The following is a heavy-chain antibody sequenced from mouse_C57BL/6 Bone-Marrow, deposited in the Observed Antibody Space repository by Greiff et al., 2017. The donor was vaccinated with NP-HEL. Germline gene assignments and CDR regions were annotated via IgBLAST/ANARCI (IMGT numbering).Heavy chain of an antibody. CDR2: IHPNSGST. CDR3: GETHSYGKNYYAMDY. V-gene: IGHV1-64*01. CDR1: GYTFTSYW. Sequence: QVQLQQPGAELVKPGASVKLSCKASGYTFTSYWMHWVKQRPGQGLEWIGMIHPNSGSTNDNEKFKSKATLTVDKSSSTAYMQLSSLTSEDSAVYCWGETHSYGKNYYAMDYWGQGTSVTVSS. D-gene: IGHD2-1*01. J-gene: IGHJ4*01.